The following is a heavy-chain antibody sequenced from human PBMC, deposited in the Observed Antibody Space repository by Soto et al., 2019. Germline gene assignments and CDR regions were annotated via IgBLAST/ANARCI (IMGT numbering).Heavy chain of an antibody. D-gene: IGHD6-19*01. CDR3: ARDQDSSGWYRSAFDI. CDR1: GGTFSSYA. V-gene: IGHV1-69*13. CDR2: IIPIFGTA. J-gene: IGHJ3*02. Sequence: GASVKVSCKASGGTFSSYAISWVRQAPGQGLEWMGGIIPIFGTANYAQKFQGRVTITADESTSTAYMELSSLRSEDTAVYYCARDQDSSGWYRSAFDIWGQGTMVTVS.